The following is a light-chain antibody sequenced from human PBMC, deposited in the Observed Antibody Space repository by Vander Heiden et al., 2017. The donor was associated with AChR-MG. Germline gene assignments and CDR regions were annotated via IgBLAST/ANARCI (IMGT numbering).Light chain of an antibody. CDR1: SSDVCGYNY. J-gene: IGLJ2*01. V-gene: IGLV2-14*01. Sequence: QSALTQPASVSGSPGQSITISCPGTSSDVCGYNYVSWYQQHPGNAPKLMIYDVSKRPSGVSNRVSGSKSGNTASLTISGLQAEDEADYYCSSYTSSSTLVFGGGPKLTV. CDR2: DVS. CDR3: SSYTSSSTLV.